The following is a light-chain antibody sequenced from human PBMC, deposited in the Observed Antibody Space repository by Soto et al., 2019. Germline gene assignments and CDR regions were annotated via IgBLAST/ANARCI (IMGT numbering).Light chain of an antibody. V-gene: IGKV3-15*01. Sequence: ELVLTQSPGTLSLSPGERATLSCRASQSVSSSYLAWYQQKPGQSPRLLIHGASTRATGVPARFSGSGSGTEFTLTISSLQSEDFAVYYCQQYNIWPRTFGQGTKVDI. J-gene: IGKJ1*01. CDR3: QQYNIWPRT. CDR2: GAS. CDR1: QSVSSSY.